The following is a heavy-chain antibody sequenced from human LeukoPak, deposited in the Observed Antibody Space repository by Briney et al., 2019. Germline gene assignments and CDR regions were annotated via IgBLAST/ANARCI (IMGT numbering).Heavy chain of an antibody. V-gene: IGHV1-18*01. D-gene: IGHD2-2*01. CDR1: GYTFTSYG. CDR3: ARGPIIDIAIVPAADEYYYMDV. CDR2: ISAYNGNT. J-gene: IGHJ6*03. Sequence: ASVKVSCNASGYTFTSYGITWVRQAPGQGLEWMGCISAYNGNTNYAQRLQGRVTMTTDRSTSTAYLELRSLRSDDTAVYYCARGPIIDIAIVPAADEYYYMDVWGKGTTVTVSS.